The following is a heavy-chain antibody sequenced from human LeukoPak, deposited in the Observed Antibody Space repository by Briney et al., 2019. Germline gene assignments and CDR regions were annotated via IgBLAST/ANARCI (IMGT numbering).Heavy chain of an antibody. CDR3: ALRSGFKSYYYYYGMDV. CDR2: IIPVLGIA. D-gene: IGHD5-12*01. J-gene: IGHJ6*02. Sequence: SVKVSCKASGGTFSSYAISWVRQAPGQGLEWMGRIIPVLGIANYAQKFQGRVTITADKSTSTAYMELSSLRSEDTAVYYCALRSGFKSYYYYYGMDVWGQGTTVTVSS. CDR1: GGTFSSYA. V-gene: IGHV1-69*04.